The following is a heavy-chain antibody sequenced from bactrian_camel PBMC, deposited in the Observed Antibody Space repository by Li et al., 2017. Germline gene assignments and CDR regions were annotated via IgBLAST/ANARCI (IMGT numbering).Heavy chain of an antibody. CDR1: GYTYSTYC. D-gene: IGHD4*01. CDR2: ISTSGSST. J-gene: IGHJ4*01. V-gene: IGHV3S1*01. Sequence: VQLVESGGGLVQPGGSLRLSCAASGYTYSTYCMAWFRQAPGKERERAASISTSGSSTWHSDSVKDRFTISRDDANNTLLLQMTSLRPEDTAMYYCAAGRPGASCAVDYGTLRFTNYWGQGTQVTVS. CDR3: AAGRPGASCAVDYGTLRFTNY.